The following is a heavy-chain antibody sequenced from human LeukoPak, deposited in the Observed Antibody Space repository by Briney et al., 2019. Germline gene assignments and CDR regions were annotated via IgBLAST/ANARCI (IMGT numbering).Heavy chain of an antibody. J-gene: IGHJ4*02. Sequence: GGSLTLSCAASGFSFSRHGMHWVRQAPGKGLEWVAIIRYEGSEKYYADSVEGRFTISKDNSRDTLYLEMDSLRVDDTAVYYCARETGIIGRDSRVDYWGQGALVTVSS. CDR3: ARETGIIGRDSRVDY. CDR2: IRYEGSEK. CDR1: GFSFSRHG. D-gene: IGHD1-14*01. V-gene: IGHV3-33*01.